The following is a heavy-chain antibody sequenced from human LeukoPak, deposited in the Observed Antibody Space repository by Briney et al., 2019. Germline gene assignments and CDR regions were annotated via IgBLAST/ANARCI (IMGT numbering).Heavy chain of an antibody. Sequence: PSETLSLTCTVSGGSISSYYWSWIRQPPGKGLEWIGSIYHSGSTYYNPSLKSRVTISVDTSKNQFSLKLSSVTAADTAMYYCARGGSGWEFDYWGQGTLVTVSS. CDR1: GGSISSYY. CDR2: IYHSGST. J-gene: IGHJ4*02. V-gene: IGHV4-38-2*02. D-gene: IGHD6-19*01. CDR3: ARGGSGWEFDY.